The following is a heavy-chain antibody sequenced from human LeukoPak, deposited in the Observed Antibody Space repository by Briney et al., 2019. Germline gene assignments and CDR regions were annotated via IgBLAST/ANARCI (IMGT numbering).Heavy chain of an antibody. Sequence: TLSLTCTVSGGSISSYYWGWIRQPPGRALEWLALIYWNDDKRYSPSLKSRLTITKDTSKNQVVLTMTNMDPVDTATYYCAHLQQISVLRYFDWPYQNLGFDYWGQGTLVTVSS. J-gene: IGHJ4*02. CDR2: IYWNDDK. CDR3: AHLQQISVLRYFDWPYQNLGFDY. V-gene: IGHV2-5*01. D-gene: IGHD3-9*01. CDR1: GGSISSYYWG.